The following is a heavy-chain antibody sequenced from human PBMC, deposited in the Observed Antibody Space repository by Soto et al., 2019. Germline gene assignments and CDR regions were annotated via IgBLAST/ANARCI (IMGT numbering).Heavy chain of an antibody. D-gene: IGHD6-19*01. V-gene: IGHV1-24*01. CDR3: ATSIAVAGGGNWFDP. CDR2: FDPEDGET. Sequence: AASVKVSCKVSGYTLTELSMHWVRQAPGKGLEWMGGFDPEDGETIYAQKFQGRVTMTEDTSTDTAYMELSSLRSEDTAVYYCATSIAVAGGGNWFDPWGQGTLVTVSS. CDR1: GYTLTELS. J-gene: IGHJ5*02.